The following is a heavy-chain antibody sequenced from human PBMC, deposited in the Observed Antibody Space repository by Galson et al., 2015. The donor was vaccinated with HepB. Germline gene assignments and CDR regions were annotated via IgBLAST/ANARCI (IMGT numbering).Heavy chain of an antibody. Sequence: SLRLSCAASGFTFSTYSMYWVRQAPGKGLEWVSGITSSSTTYYADSVKGRFTISRDNAKNSLYLQMNSLRGDDTAVYYCAAGRSSSQQPGYFQHWGQGTLVTVSS. CDR3: AAGRSSSQQPGYFQH. CDR1: GFTFSTYS. CDR2: ITSSSTT. V-gene: IGHV3-48*04. J-gene: IGHJ1*01. D-gene: IGHD6-13*01.